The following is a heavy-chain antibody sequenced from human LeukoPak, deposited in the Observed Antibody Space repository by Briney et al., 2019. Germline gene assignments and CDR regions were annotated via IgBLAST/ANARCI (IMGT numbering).Heavy chain of an antibody. CDR2: ISSSSSTI. D-gene: IGHD2-15*01. CDR1: GFTFSSYS. Sequence: GGSLRLSCAASGFTFSSYSLNCVRQAPGKGLEWVSYISSSSSTIYYADSVKGRFTISRDNAKNSLYLQMNSLRAEDTAVYYCASLVVAATPAWFDPWGQGTLVTVSS. J-gene: IGHJ5*02. V-gene: IGHV3-48*01. CDR3: ASLVVAATPAWFDP.